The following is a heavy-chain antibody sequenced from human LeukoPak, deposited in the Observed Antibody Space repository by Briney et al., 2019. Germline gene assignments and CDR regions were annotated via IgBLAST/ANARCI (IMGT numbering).Heavy chain of an antibody. J-gene: IGHJ4*02. CDR1: GYTFTGYY. V-gene: IGHV1-2*02. CDR3: ARLLRYFDWLDEGVGY. D-gene: IGHD3-9*01. Sequence: GASVKVSCKASGYTFTGYYMHWVRQAPGQGLEWMGWINPNSGGTNYAQKFQGRVTMTRDTSISTAYMELSRLRSDDTAVYYCARLLRYFDWLDEGVGYWGQGTLVTVSS. CDR2: INPNSGGT.